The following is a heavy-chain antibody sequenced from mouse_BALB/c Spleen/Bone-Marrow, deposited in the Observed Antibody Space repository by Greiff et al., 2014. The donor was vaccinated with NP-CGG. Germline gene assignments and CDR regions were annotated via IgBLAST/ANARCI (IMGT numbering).Heavy chain of an antibody. CDR2: INPDSSTI. D-gene: IGHD2-3*01. Sequence: DVMLVESGGGLVQPGGSLKLSCAASGFDFSRYWMTWVRQAPGKGLEWIGEINPDSSTINYTPSLKDKFIISRDNAKNTLYLQMSEVRSDDTALYYCARNGYYGWIAYWGQGTLVTVSA. J-gene: IGHJ3*01. CDR1: GFDFSRYW. CDR3: ARNGYYGWIAY. V-gene: IGHV4-1*02.